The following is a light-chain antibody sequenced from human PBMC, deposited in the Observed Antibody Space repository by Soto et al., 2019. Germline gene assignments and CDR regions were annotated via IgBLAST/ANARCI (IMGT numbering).Light chain of an antibody. V-gene: IGLV2-23*01. CDR2: EGT. CDR1: SSIVGSYNL. Sequence: QRALTRPASVTGSAGGAITISCTRTSSIVGSYNLVSWYQQHPGNAPKLIIYEGTKRPSGVSYRFSGSKSGNTASLTISGLQEEDEGDYHCCSFAGSSTYVFGTGTKVPVL. CDR3: CSFAGSSTYV. J-gene: IGLJ1*01.